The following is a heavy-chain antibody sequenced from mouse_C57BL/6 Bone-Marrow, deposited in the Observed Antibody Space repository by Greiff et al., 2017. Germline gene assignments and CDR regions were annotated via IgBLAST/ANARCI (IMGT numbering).Heavy chain of an antibody. Sequence: ESGPGLVKPSQSLSLTCSVTGYSITSGYYWNWIRQFPGNKLEWMGYISYDGSNNYNPSLKNRISITRDTSKNLFFLKLNSVTTEDSATYYCARARDGYFQGYWGQGTTLTVSS. V-gene: IGHV3-6*01. CDR1: GYSITSGYY. CDR3: ARARDGYFQGY. CDR2: ISYDGSN. D-gene: IGHD2-3*01. J-gene: IGHJ2*01.